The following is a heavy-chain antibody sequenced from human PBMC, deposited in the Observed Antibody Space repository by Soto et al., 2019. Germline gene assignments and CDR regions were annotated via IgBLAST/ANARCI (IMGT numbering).Heavy chain of an antibody. CDR2: IGTAGDT. D-gene: IGHD3-22*01. CDR3: ARASAPKKTYYYDSSGYYHLDY. V-gene: IGHV3-13*01. Sequence: GGSLRLSCSASGFTFSSYDMHWVRQATGKGLEWVSAIGTAGDTYYPGSVKGRFTISRENAKNSLYLQMNSLRAGDTAVYYCARASAPKKTYYYDSSGYYHLDYWGQGTLVTVSS. J-gene: IGHJ4*02. CDR1: GFTFSSYD.